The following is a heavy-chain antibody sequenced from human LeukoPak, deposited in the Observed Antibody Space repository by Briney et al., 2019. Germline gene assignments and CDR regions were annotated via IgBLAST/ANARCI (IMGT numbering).Heavy chain of an antibody. V-gene: IGHV3-30*18. J-gene: IGHJ4*02. CDR1: GFTFSSYG. CDR3: AKDSRSGYSSSSDY. D-gene: IGHD6-13*01. CDR2: ISYDGSNK. Sequence: PGGSLRLSCAASGFTFSSYGMHWVRQAPGKGLEWVAVISYDGSNKYYADSVKGRFTTSRDNSKNTLYLQMNSLRAENTAVYYCAKDSRSGYSSSSDYWGQGTLVTVSS.